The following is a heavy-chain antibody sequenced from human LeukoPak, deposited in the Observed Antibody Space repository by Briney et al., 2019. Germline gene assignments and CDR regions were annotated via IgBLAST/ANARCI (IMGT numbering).Heavy chain of an antibody. CDR2: IYHSGST. V-gene: IGHV4-59*08. J-gene: IGHJ3*02. CDR1: GGSISSYY. Sequence: SETLSLTCTVSGGSISSYYWSWVRQPPGKGLEWIGEIYHSGSTNYNPSLRSRVTISVDTSKNQFSLKLSSVTAADTAVYYCAGHVSGSYYLGAFDIWGQGTMVTASS. CDR3: AGHVSGSYYLGAFDI. D-gene: IGHD1-26*01.